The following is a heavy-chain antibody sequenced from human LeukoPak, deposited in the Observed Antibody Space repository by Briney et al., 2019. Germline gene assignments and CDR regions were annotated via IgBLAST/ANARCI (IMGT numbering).Heavy chain of an antibody. CDR3: AREVVGAFDI. V-gene: IGHV4-59*12. D-gene: IGHD1-26*01. J-gene: IGHJ3*02. CDR1: GGSISSYY. CDR2: IYYSGST. Sequence: SETLSLTCTVSGGSISSYYWSWIRQPPGKGLEWIGYIYYSGSTNYNPSLKSRVTISVDKSKNQFSLKLSSVTAADTAVYYCAREVVGAFDIWGQGTMVTVSS.